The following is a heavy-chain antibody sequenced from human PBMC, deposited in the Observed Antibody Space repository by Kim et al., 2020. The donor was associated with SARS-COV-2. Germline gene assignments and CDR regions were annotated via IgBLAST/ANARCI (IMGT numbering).Heavy chain of an antibody. Sequence: GGSLRLSCAASGFTFSSYGMHWVRQAPGKGLEWVAVISYDGSNKYYADSVKGRFTISRDNSKNTLYLQMNSLRAEDTAVYYCAKGITGTGPLEHYYGMDVWGQGTTVTVSS. J-gene: IGHJ6*02. CDR3: AKGITGTGPLEHYYGMDV. D-gene: IGHD1-20*01. V-gene: IGHV3-30*18. CDR1: GFTFSSYG. CDR2: ISYDGSNK.